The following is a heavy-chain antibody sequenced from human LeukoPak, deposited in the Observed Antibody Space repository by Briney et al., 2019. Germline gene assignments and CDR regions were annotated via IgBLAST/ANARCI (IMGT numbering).Heavy chain of an antibody. V-gene: IGHV4-4*07. CDR2: IYTSGGT. D-gene: IGHD6-13*01. J-gene: IGHJ4*02. CDR3: AREAAAGKDY. CDR1: GGSFSGYY. Sequence: SETLSLTCAVYGGSFSGYYWSWIRQPAGKGLEWIGRIYTSGGTNYNPSLKSRVTMSVDTSKNQFSLKLSSVTAADTAVYYCAREAAAGKDYWGQGTLVTVSS.